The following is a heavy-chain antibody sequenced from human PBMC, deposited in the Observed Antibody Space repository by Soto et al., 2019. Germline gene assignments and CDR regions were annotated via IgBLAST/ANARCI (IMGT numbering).Heavy chain of an antibody. D-gene: IGHD6-19*01. J-gene: IGHJ4*02. CDR3: VRDGRGGWHFDS. Sequence: GGSLRLSGAASGFTLSSYGISWIRQVPWKGLEWVANTKGDGIEMYLIDSVAGRFTISRDNARNTVSLQMNNLRVEDTALYYCVRDGRGGWHFDSWGQGTLVAVSS. CDR1: GFTLSSYG. CDR2: TKGDGIEM. V-gene: IGHV3-7*01.